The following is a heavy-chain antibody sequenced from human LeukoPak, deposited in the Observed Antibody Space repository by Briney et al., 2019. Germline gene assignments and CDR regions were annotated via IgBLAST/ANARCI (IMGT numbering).Heavy chain of an antibody. J-gene: IGHJ4*02. CDR2: ISPDGRST. Sequence: GGSLRLSCAASGFTFSVFWMFWVRQAPGQGLVWVSHISPDGRSTNYADSVKGRFTISRDNSKNTLYLQMNSLRAEDTAVYYCARDRERGYSYGYYFDYWGQGTLVTVSS. D-gene: IGHD5-18*01. CDR1: GFTFSVFW. CDR3: ARDRERGYSYGYYFDY. V-gene: IGHV3-74*01.